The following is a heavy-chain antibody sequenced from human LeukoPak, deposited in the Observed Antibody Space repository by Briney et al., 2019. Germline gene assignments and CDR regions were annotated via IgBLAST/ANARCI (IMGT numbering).Heavy chain of an antibody. Sequence: SETLSLTCAVYGGSFSNYFWTWIRQPPGKGLEWIGEINHSGSTNYNPSLKSRVTISVDTSKNQFSLKLNSVTAADTAVFYCARGRDYYDSSGYTQQFYFGVDVWGQGTTVTVS. J-gene: IGHJ6*02. CDR2: INHSGST. V-gene: IGHV4-34*01. CDR3: ARGRDYYDSSGYTQQFYFGVDV. CDR1: GGSFSNYF. D-gene: IGHD3-22*01.